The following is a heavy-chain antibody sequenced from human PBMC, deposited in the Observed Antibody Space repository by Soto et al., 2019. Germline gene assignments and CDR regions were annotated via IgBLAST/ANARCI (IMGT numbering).Heavy chain of an antibody. CDR1: GYTFTSYG. CDR3: ARCGAEAYYDFWSGYYIDY. Sequence: QVQLVQSGAEVKKPGASVKVSCKASGYTFTSYGISWVRQAPGQGLEWMGWISAYNGNTNYAQKLQGRVTITTDTSTSTAYMELRSLRSDDTAVYYCARCGAEAYYDFWSGYYIDYWGQGTLVTVSS. CDR2: ISAYNGNT. V-gene: IGHV1-18*01. D-gene: IGHD3-3*01. J-gene: IGHJ4*02.